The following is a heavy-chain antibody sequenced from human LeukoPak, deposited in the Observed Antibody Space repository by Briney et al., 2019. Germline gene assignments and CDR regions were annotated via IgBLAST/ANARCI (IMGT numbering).Heavy chain of an antibody. CDR3: ARDWYSSSWINIDC. Sequence: PSETLSLTCTVSGYSISSGYYWGWIRQPPGKGLEWIGSIYHSGSTYYNPSLKSRVTISVDTSKNQFSLKLSSVTAADTAVYYCARDWYSSSWINIDCWGQGTLVTVSS. CDR1: GYSISSGYY. J-gene: IGHJ4*02. V-gene: IGHV4-38-2*02. CDR2: IYHSGST. D-gene: IGHD6-13*01.